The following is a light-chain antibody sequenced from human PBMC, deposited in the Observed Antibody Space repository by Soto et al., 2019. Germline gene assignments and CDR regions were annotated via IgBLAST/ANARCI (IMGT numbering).Light chain of an antibody. CDR3: QQTYSLPHT. CDR1: QSISTY. Sequence: DIQMPQSPPSLSASVGDSITITCRASQSISTYLNWYLQKPGKAPELLIFATSSLQRGVPSRFSGSGSGTDFTLTISSLQPGDFETYYCQQTYSLPHTFGGGTKV. J-gene: IGKJ4*01. V-gene: IGKV1-39*01. CDR2: ATS.